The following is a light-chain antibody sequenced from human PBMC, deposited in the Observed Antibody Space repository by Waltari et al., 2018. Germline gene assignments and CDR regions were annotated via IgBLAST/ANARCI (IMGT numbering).Light chain of an antibody. CDR2: DVN. Sequence: QSALTQPPSASGSPGQSVTISCTGTSRDIGGSNFVSWYQQRPGKAPSFLIYDVNKRPAGVSDRFSGSKSGNTAPLTVSGLQPDDEATYYCSAFAGSNNFGVFGGGTKLTVL. CDR1: SRDIGGSNF. V-gene: IGLV2-8*01. J-gene: IGLJ3*02. CDR3: SAFAGSNNFGV.